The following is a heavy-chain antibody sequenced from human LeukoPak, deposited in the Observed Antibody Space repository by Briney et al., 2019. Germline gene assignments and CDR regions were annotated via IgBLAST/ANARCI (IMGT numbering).Heavy chain of an antibody. J-gene: IGHJ3*01. Sequence: SVKVSCKASGGTFSSHSITWVRQAPGQGLEWMGGIIPIYDTADYAQKFQGRDTITADESTSTAYMELTSLRSEDTAMYYCAAEIYGYNSECCSFDFWGPGTPVTVSS. CDR3: AAEIYGYNSECCSFDF. D-gene: IGHD4-23*01. CDR2: IIPIYDTA. V-gene: IGHV1-69*13. CDR1: GGTFSSHS.